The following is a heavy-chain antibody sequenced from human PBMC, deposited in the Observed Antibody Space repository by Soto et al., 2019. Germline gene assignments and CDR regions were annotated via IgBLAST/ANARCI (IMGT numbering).Heavy chain of an antibody. CDR1: GGSISSYY. CDR3: ASLLGSPGARDYYSYMAV. CDR2: IYYSGST. J-gene: IGHJ6*03. D-gene: IGHD6-6*01. V-gene: IGHV4-59*08. Sequence: SETLSLTCTVSGGSISSYYWSWIRQPPGKGLEWIGYIYYSGSTNYNPSLKSRVTISVDTSKNQFSLKLSSVTAADTAVYYCASLLGSPGARDYYSYMAVGGKGTRVTVSS.